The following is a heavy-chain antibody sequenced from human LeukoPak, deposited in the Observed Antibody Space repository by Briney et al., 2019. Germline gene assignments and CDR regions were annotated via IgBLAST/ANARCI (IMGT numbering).Heavy chain of an antibody. J-gene: IGHJ4*02. V-gene: IGHV4-39*01. D-gene: IGHD1-7*01. Sequence: PSETLSLTCTVSGGSISSSSYYWSWIRQPPGKGLEWIGRIYDSGSTYYNPSLKSRVTISVGTSRNQFSLKLSSVTAADTAIYYCASVRGGTAFDYWGQGTLVTVSS. CDR2: IYDSGST. CDR1: GGSISSSSYY. CDR3: ASVRGGTAFDY.